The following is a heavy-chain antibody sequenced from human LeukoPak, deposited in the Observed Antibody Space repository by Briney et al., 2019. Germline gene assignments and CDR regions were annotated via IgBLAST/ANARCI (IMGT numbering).Heavy chain of an antibody. J-gene: IGHJ5*02. CDR3: GRHVKYCSGGSCYLNWFDP. Sequence: SETLSLTCTVSGGSVSSSSYYWGWIRQPPGKGLEWIGSVYYSGSTYYNPSLKSRVTISVDTSKNQFSLKLSSVTAADTAVYYCGRHVKYCSGGSCYLNWFDPWGQGTLVTVSS. CDR2: VYYSGST. V-gene: IGHV4-39*01. D-gene: IGHD2-15*01. CDR1: GGSVSSSSYY.